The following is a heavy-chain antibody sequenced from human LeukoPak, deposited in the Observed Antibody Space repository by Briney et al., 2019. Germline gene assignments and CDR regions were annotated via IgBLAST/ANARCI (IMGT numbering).Heavy chain of an antibody. V-gene: IGHV4-59*01. J-gene: IGHJ4*02. Sequence: SETLSLTCSVSGGSFSNDYWSWIRQPPGKGLEWIGYIYHNGKTNYNPSLTSRLTISLDTSKTQFSLNLISMTAADTAIYYCARGGVWQAFWSGNSGYWGQGTLVTVSS. D-gene: IGHD3-3*01. CDR1: GGSFSNDY. CDR3: ARGGVWQAFWSGNSGY. CDR2: IYHNGKT.